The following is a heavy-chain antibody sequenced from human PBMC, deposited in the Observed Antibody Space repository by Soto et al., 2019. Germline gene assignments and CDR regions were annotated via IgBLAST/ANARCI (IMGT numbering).Heavy chain of an antibody. Sequence: GGSLRLSCAASGFTFSSYAMSWVRQAPGKGLEWVSAISGSGGSTYYADSVKGRFTISRDNSKNRLYLQMNSLRAEDTAVYYCAIDPVGVWDIVVVPAATRKDFDYWGQGTLVTVSS. CDR3: AIDPVGVWDIVVVPAATRKDFDY. J-gene: IGHJ4*02. D-gene: IGHD2-2*01. V-gene: IGHV3-23*01. CDR2: ISGSGGST. CDR1: GFTFSSYA.